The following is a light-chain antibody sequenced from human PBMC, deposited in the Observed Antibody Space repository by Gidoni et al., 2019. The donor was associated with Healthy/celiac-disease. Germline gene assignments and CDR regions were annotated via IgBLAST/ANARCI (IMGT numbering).Light chain of an antibody. J-gene: IGLJ2*01. CDR2: DVS. Sequence: QSALTQPASVSGSPGQSITISCTGTSSDVGGYNYVSCYQQHPGQAPKLMIYDVSSRPSGVSNRFSGSKSGNTASLTISGLQAEDEADYYCSSYTSSSTVVFGGGTKLTVL. CDR3: SSYTSSSTVV. V-gene: IGLV2-14*01. CDR1: SSDVGGYNY.